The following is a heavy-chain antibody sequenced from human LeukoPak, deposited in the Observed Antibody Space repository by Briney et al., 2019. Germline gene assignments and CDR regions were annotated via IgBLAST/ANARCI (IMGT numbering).Heavy chain of an antibody. V-gene: IGHV4-59*01. CDR3: ARAYYYDSSGYHY. CDR2: IYYSGST. D-gene: IGHD3-22*01. CDR1: GGSMSSYY. Sequence: PSETLSLTCTVSGGSMSSYYWSWIRQPPGKGLEWIGYIYYSGSTNYNPSLKSRVTISVDTSKNQFSLKLSSVTAADTAVYYCARAYYYDSSGYHYWGQGTLVTVSS. J-gene: IGHJ4*02.